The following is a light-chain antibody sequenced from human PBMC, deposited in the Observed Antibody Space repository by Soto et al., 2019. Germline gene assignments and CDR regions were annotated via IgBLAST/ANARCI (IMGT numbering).Light chain of an antibody. CDR3: SLYTSENTYV. CDR2: EAR. CDR1: NSDVGIYDF. Sequence: QSALTQPASVSGTPGQSITISCTGSNSDVGIYDFVSWYQHHPGRAPKLIIYEARNRPSGVPDRFSGSKSGNTASLTISGLQAADEADYYCSLYTSENTYVFGTGTKVTVL. V-gene: IGLV2-14*01. J-gene: IGLJ1*01.